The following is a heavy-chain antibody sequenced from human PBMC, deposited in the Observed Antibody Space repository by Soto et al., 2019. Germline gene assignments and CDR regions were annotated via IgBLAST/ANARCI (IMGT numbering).Heavy chain of an antibody. Sequence: QVQLVPSGAEVKKPGASVKVSCKASGYTFATYDFAWVRQAPGQGLEWMGWMNPNTGNTGYAQAFRGRVTMTRNTSITTAYMELSSLRSEDTAVYFCARRKERSGPYYLDYWGQGNLVTVSS. V-gene: IGHV1-8*01. CDR3: ARRKERSGPYYLDY. D-gene: IGHD6-25*01. CDR1: GYTFATYD. CDR2: MNPNTGNT. J-gene: IGHJ4*02.